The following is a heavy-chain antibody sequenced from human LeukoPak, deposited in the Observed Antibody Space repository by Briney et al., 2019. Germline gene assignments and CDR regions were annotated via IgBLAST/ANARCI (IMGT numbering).Heavy chain of an antibody. J-gene: IGHJ5*02. Sequence: SETLSLTCTVSGASVSSASYWSWLRQPPGKEVEWIAHIYNGVNTNYNPSLKSRVTISVDTSKNQFSLRLNSVTAADTAVYYCARSRAFNSGAFDPWGQGSLVTVSS. CDR1: GASVSSASY. CDR2: IYNGVNT. V-gene: IGHV4-61*01. CDR3: ARSRAFNSGAFDP. D-gene: IGHD1-26*01.